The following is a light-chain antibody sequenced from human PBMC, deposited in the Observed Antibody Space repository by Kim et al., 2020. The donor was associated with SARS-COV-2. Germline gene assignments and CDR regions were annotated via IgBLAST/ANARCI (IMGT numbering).Light chain of an antibody. CDR2: AVS. CDR3: QQYHSFPST. CDR1: QNINQW. Sequence: DIQMTQSPSTRSASVRDRVTISCRTSQNINQWLAWYQQKPGEAPKLLMYAVSTLHSGVPIRFSGSGSETDFSLTIDKLQPDDFGTYYCQQYHSFPSTFGQGSKLEI. J-gene: IGKJ2*01. V-gene: IGKV1-5*01.